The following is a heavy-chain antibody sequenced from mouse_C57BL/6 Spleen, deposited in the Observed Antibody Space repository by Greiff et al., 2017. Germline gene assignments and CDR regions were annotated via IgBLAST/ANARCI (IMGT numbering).Heavy chain of an antibody. V-gene: IGHV1-81*01. CDR1: GYTFTSYG. J-gene: IGHJ1*03. D-gene: IGHD1-1*01. CDR2: IYPRSGNT. CDR3: ARYYGSSYWYFDV. Sequence: VNVVESGAELARPGASVKLSCKASGYTFTSYGISWVKQRTGQGLEWIGEIYPRSGNTYYNEKFKGKATLTADKSSSTAYMELRSLTSEDSAVYFCARYYGSSYWYFDVWGTGTTVTVSS.